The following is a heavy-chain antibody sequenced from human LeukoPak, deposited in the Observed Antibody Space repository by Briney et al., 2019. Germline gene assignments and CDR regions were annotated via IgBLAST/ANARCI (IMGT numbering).Heavy chain of an antibody. J-gene: IGHJ6*02. Sequence: SETLSLTCTVSGGSISSSSYYWGWIRQPPGKGLEWIGYIYHSGSTYYNPSLKSRVTISVDTSKNQFSLQLSSVTAADTAVYYCARGPRIAAAGQNYYYYGMDVWGQGTTVTVSS. V-gene: IGHV4-39*07. D-gene: IGHD6-13*01. CDR3: ARGPRIAAAGQNYYYYGMDV. CDR2: IYHSGST. CDR1: GGSISSSSYY.